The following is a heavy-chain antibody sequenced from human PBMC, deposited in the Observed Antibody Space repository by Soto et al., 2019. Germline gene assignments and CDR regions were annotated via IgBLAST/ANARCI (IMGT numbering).Heavy chain of an antibody. V-gene: IGHV3-21*01. Sequence: EMQLVASGGGLVKPGGSLRLSCAASGFTFSSYSMNWVRQAPGKGLEWVSAISGSSGYIYYADSVKGRFTISRDNAKNSLYLLMNSLIHEYTSVDYCVRADPRYLPSLGVSPLAYWGQGTLVTVSS. CDR2: ISGSSGYI. CDR3: VRADPRYLPSLGVSPLAY. J-gene: IGHJ4*02. D-gene: IGHD3-16*01. CDR1: GFTFSSYS.